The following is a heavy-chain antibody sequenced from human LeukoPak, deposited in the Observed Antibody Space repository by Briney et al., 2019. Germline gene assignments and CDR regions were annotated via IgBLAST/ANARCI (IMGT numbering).Heavy chain of an antibody. CDR1: GFTFSSYS. CDR2: ISSSSSYI. Sequence: GRSLRLSCAASGFTFSSYSMNWVRQAPGKGLEWVSSISSSSSYIYYADSVKGRFTISRDNAKNSLYLQMNSLRAEDTAVYYCARLQHYDILTGSWGQGTLVTVSS. V-gene: IGHV3-21*01. D-gene: IGHD3-9*01. CDR3: ARLQHYDILTGS. J-gene: IGHJ5*02.